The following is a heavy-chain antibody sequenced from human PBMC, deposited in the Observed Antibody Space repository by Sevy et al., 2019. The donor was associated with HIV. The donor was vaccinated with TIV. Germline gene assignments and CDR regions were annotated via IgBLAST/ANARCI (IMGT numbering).Heavy chain of an antibody. CDR3: ARGQWEHPY. D-gene: IGHD1-26*01. J-gene: IGHJ4*02. CDR2: IIPSGDT. CDR1: GGSLSGYY. Sequence: SETLSLTCAVYGGSLSGYYWSWIRQTPGKRLEWIGDIIPSGDTNYNPSLKGRFTISIDTSKNQFSLKLNSVTAADTAMYFCARGQWEHPYWGQGSLVTVSS. V-gene: IGHV4-34*01.